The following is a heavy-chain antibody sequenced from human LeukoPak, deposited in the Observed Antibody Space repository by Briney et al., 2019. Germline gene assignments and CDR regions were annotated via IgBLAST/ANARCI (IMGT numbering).Heavy chain of an antibody. D-gene: IGHD6-25*01. CDR1: GYAFTNYA. CDR2: INTHTANP. V-gene: IGHV7-4-1*02. J-gene: IGHJ4*02. CDR3: ATDRGRGSGNCSGDNCYAFDY. Sequence: GASVKVSCKASGYAFTNYAMNWVRQAPGQGLEWMGWINTHTANPTYGQGFAGRFVFSLDTSVSTAFLQISSLRAEDTAVYYCATDRGRGSGNCSGDNCYAFDYWGQGTLVTVSS.